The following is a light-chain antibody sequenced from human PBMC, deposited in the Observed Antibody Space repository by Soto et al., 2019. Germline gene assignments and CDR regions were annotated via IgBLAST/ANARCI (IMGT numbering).Light chain of an antibody. CDR2: GAS. Sequence: EIGMTQSPATLSVSPGERATLSCRARQSVSSDLAWYQQKPGQAPRLLIYGASTRATGIPARFSGSGYGTELTLTISRLQAEDFAVYYCQQYNNWPPRYAFGQGTKLEIK. CDR3: QQYNNWPPRYA. CDR1: QSVSSD. V-gene: IGKV3-15*01. J-gene: IGKJ2*01.